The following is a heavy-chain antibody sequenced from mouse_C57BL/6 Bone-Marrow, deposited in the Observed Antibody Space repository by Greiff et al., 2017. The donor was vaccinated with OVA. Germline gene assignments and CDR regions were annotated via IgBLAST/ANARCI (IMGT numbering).Heavy chain of an antibody. J-gene: IGHJ3*01. CDR3: ARGGYDYEAY. D-gene: IGHD2-4*01. V-gene: IGHV1-81*01. Sequence: VKLMESGAELARPGASVKLSCKASGYTFTSYGISWVKQRTGQGLEWIGEIYPRSGNTYYNEKFKGKATLTADKSSSTAYMELRSLTSEDSAVYFCARGGYDYEAYWGQGTLVTVSA. CDR1: GYTFTSYG. CDR2: IYPRSGNT.